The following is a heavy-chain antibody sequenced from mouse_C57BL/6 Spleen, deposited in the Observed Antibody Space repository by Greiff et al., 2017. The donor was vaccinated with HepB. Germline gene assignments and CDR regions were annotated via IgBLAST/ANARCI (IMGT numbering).Heavy chain of an antibody. CDR3: ARERYDGSSLYGAMDY. CDR2: IYPGDGDT. Sequence: VQLQQSGAELVKPGASVKISCKASGYAFSSYWMNWVKQRPGKGLEWIGQIYPGDGDTNYNGKFKGKATLTADKSSSTAYMQLSSLTSEDSAVYVCARERYDGSSLYGAMDYWGQGTSVTVSS. V-gene: IGHV1-80*01. J-gene: IGHJ4*01. CDR1: GYAFSSYW. D-gene: IGHD1-1*01.